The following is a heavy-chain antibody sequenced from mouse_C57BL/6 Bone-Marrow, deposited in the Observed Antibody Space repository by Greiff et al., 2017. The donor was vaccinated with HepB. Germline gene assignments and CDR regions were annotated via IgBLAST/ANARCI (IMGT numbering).Heavy chain of an antibody. D-gene: IGHD1-1*01. Sequence: QVHVKQSGAELARPGASVKLSCKASGYTFTSYGISWVKQRTGQGLEWIGEIYPRSGNTYYNEKFKGKATLTADKSSSTAYMELRSLTSEDSAVYFCAREDYYYGSSSYWYFDVWGTGTTVTVSS. CDR1: GYTFTSYG. V-gene: IGHV1-81*01. CDR2: IYPRSGNT. CDR3: AREDYYYGSSSYWYFDV. J-gene: IGHJ1*03.